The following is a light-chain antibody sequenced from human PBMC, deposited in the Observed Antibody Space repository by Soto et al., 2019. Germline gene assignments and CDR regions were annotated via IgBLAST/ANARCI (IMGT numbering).Light chain of an antibody. CDR2: GAS. Sequence: DIVLTQSPGTLSLSPGERATLSCRASQSVSSSYLAWYQQKPGQAPRLLIYGASSRATGIPDRFSGSGSGKDFTLTISRLEPEDCAVYYCQQYGRSSWTFGQGTKVEIK. J-gene: IGKJ1*01. CDR3: QQYGRSSWT. V-gene: IGKV3-20*01. CDR1: QSVSSSY.